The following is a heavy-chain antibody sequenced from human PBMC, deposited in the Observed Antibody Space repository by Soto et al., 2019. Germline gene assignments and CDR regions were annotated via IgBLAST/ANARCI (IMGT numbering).Heavy chain of an antibody. CDR3: ARDHSYDTVTTAPLCY. Sequence: GASVKVSCKASGGTFSSYAISWVRQAPGQGLEWMGGIIPIFGTANYAQKFQGRVTITADKSTSTAYMELSSLRSEDTAVYYCARDHSYDTVTTAPLCYWGQGTLVTVSS. CDR1: GGTFSSYA. J-gene: IGHJ4*02. V-gene: IGHV1-69*06. D-gene: IGHD4-4*01. CDR2: IIPIFGTA.